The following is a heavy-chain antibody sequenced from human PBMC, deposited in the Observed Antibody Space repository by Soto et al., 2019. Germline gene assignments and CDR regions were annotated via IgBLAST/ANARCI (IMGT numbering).Heavy chain of an antibody. CDR2: MNPNSGNT. J-gene: IGHJ4*02. D-gene: IGHD2-15*01. V-gene: IGHV1-8*01. CDR3: AQDDAGRSYQPIDF. CDR1: GYTFTSYD. Sequence: QVQLVQSGAEVKKPGASVKVSCKASGYTFTSYDINWVRQATGQGLEWMGWMNPNSGNTGYAQKFQGRVTMTRHTSIDTAYMELTSLGSADTAVYYCAQDDAGRSYQPIDFWGQGTLITVSS.